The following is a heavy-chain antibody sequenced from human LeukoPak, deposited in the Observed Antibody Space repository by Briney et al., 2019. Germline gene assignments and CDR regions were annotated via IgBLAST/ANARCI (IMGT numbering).Heavy chain of an antibody. D-gene: IGHD6-19*01. CDR2: ISSSSSYT. Sequence: GGSLRLSCAASGFTFSDYYMSWIRQVPGKGLEWVSYISSSSSYTNYADSVKGRFTISRDNAKNSLYLQMNSLRAEDTAVYYCARESSGWCHFDYWGQGTLVTVSS. CDR3: ARESSGWCHFDY. V-gene: IGHV3-11*06. J-gene: IGHJ4*02. CDR1: GFTFSDYY.